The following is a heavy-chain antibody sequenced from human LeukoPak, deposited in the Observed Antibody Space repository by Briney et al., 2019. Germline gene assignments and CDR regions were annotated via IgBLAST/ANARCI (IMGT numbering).Heavy chain of an antibody. CDR3: ARDVYYDSRGYYSPNYYYGMDV. V-gene: IGHV3-33*01. J-gene: IGHJ6*02. CDR1: GFTFNSYG. Sequence: GGSLRLSCAASGFTFNSYGMHWVRQAPGKGLDWVALIWFDGSNKYYADSVKGRFTISRDYSNTLYLQMNSLRVEDTAVYYCARDVYYDSRGYYSPNYYYGMDVWGQGTAVTVSS. CDR2: IWFDGSNK. D-gene: IGHD3-22*01.